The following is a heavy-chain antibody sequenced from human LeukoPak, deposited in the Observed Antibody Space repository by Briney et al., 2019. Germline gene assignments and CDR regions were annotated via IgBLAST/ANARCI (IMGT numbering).Heavy chain of an antibody. Sequence: PGGSLRLSRAASGFTFSSYAMSWVRQAPGKGLEWVSAISGSGGSTYYADSVKGRVTISRDNSKNSLYLQMNSLRAEDTAVYYCARDYYYDSSGYYYALSFNWFDPWGQGTLVTVSS. V-gene: IGHV3-23*01. CDR1: GFTFSSYA. J-gene: IGHJ5*02. D-gene: IGHD3-22*01. CDR2: ISGSGGST. CDR3: ARDYYYDSSGYYYALSFNWFDP.